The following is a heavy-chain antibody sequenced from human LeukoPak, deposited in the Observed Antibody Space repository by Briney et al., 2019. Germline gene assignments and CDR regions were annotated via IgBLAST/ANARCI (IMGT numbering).Heavy chain of an antibody. V-gene: IGHV3-23*01. D-gene: IGHD3-10*01. CDR2: ISGSGGST. CDR1: GFTFSSYA. Sequence: GGSLRLSCAASGFTFSSYAMSWVRQAPGKGLEWVSAISGSGGSTYYADSVKGRFTISRDNSKNTLYLQMNSLRAEDTAVYYCAVTMVRGWANNRFDPWGQGTLVTVSS. CDR3: AVTMVRGWANNRFDP. J-gene: IGHJ5*02.